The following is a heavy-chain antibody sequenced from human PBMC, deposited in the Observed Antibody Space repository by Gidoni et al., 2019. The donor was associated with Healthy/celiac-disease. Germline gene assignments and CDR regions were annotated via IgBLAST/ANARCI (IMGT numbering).Heavy chain of an antibody. D-gene: IGHD3-10*01. CDR3: ARGRLGGDAFDI. Sequence: QVQLQESGPGLVQPSETLSLTCTVSGGSISSYYWSWIRQPPGKGLEWIGYIDYSGSTNYNPSLKSRVTISVDTSKNQFSLKLSSVTAADTAVYYCARGRLGGDAFDIWGQGTMVTVSS. V-gene: IGHV4-59*01. J-gene: IGHJ3*02. CDR1: GGSISSYY. CDR2: IDYSGST.